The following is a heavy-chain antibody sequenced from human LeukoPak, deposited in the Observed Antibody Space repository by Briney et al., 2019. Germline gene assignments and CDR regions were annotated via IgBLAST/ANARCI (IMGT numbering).Heavy chain of an antibody. CDR2: ISYDGNNE. CDR3: AKDGYYYDSSGYYHLDY. D-gene: IGHD3-22*01. CDR1: GFTFSSYG. V-gene: IGHV3-30*18. J-gene: IGHJ4*02. Sequence: PGGSLRLSCAVSGFTFSSYGMHWVRQAPGKGLEWVAVISYDGNNEYYGDSVKGRFTISRDNSKNTTSLQMDSLRAEDTVVYYCAKDGYYYDSSGYYHLDYWGQGILVTVSS.